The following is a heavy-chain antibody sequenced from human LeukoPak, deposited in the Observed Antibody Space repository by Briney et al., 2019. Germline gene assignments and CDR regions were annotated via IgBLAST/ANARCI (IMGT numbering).Heavy chain of an antibody. CDR2: ISYDGSNK. V-gene: IGHV3-30*01. CDR1: GFTFSSYA. CDR3: ARDGVSIVGATHTFDY. J-gene: IGHJ4*02. D-gene: IGHD1-26*01. Sequence: QPGGSLRLSCAASGFTFSSYAMHWVRQAPGKGLEWVAVISYDGSNKYYADSVKGRFTISRDNSKNTLCLQMNSLRAEDTAVYYCARDGVSIVGATHTFDYWGQGTLVTVSS.